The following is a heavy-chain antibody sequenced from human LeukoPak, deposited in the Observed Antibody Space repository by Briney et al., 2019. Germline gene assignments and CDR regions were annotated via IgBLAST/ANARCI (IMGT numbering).Heavy chain of an antibody. D-gene: IGHD3-3*01. Sequence: SETLSLTCTVSGGSVSSGGYYWSWIRQHPGKGLEWIGYIYYSGSTYYNPSLKSRISISLNTYKNQFSLKLSSVTAADTAVYYCARNHYDVWSGYPYNWLDPWGQGTQVTVSS. CDR1: GGSVSSGGYY. CDR2: IYYSGST. CDR3: ARNHYDVWSGYPYNWLDP. V-gene: IGHV4-31*03. J-gene: IGHJ5*02.